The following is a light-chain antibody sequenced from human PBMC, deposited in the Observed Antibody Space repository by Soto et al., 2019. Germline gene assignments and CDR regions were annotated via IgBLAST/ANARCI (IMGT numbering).Light chain of an antibody. J-gene: IGLJ2*01. V-gene: IGLV2-14*01. CDR3: SSYTSSNTVL. CDR2: EVS. CDR1: SSDVGAYNY. Sequence: QSALTQPASGSGSLGQSITFSCTGTSSDVGAYNYVSWYQQHPGKAPKLMIYEVSNRPSGVSNRFSGSKSGNTASLTISGLQAEDEADYHCSSYTSSNTVLFGGGTKLTVL.